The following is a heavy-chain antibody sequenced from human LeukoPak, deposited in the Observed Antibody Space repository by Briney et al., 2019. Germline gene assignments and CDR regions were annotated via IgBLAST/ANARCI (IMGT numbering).Heavy chain of an antibody. D-gene: IGHD3-16*01. Sequence: SETLSLTCTVSGGSISSSSYYWGWIRQPPGKWLEWIGNIHSSGRTYYTPSLKSRVNISVDTSKNQFSVKLSSVTAADTAVYYCAREGGIKDYWGQGTLVTVSS. CDR3: AREGGIKDY. CDR2: IHSSGRT. J-gene: IGHJ4*02. CDR1: GGSISSSSYY. V-gene: IGHV4-39*02.